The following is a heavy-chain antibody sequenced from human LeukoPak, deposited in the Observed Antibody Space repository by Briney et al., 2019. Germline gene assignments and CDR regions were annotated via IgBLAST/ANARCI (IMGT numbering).Heavy chain of an antibody. CDR3: ARLGTVTTK. Sequence: GGSLRLSCAASGFTFSSYAMHWVRQAPGKGLEYVSAISSNGGSTYYANSVKGRFTISRDNSKNTLCLQMGSLRAEDMAVYYCARLGTVTTKWGQGTLVTVSS. D-gene: IGHD4-11*01. J-gene: IGHJ4*02. CDR1: GFTFSSYA. V-gene: IGHV3-64*01. CDR2: ISSNGGST.